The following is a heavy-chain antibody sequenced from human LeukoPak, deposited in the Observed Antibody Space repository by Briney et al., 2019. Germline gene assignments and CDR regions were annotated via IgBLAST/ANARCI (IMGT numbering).Heavy chain of an antibody. Sequence: SQTLSLTCAISGDSFSSNSAAWNWLRQSPSRGLEWLGRTYYNSKWYNDYAESVKSRITITPDTSKNQFSLQLNSVTPEDTALYYCARGSNGWYNHFDYWGQGTLVTVSS. V-gene: IGHV6-1*01. CDR2: TYYNSKWYN. J-gene: IGHJ4*02. CDR3: ARGSNGWYNHFDY. CDR1: GDSFSSNSAA. D-gene: IGHD6-19*01.